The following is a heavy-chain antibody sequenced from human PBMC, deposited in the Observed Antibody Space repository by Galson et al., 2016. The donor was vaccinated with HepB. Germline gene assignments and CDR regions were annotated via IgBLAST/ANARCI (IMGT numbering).Heavy chain of an antibody. J-gene: IGHJ5*02. Sequence: SLRLSCAASGFIFSNFGMHWVRQAPGKGLEWVALISYDGRKKYYADSVKGRFTISRDNSKNTYLQMNSLRAEDTAVYYCARGRTTGTTKEFDPWGQGTLVTVSS. D-gene: IGHD1-1*01. V-gene: IGHV3-30*04. CDR1: GFIFSNFG. CDR3: ARGRTTGTTKEFDP. CDR2: ISYDGRKK.